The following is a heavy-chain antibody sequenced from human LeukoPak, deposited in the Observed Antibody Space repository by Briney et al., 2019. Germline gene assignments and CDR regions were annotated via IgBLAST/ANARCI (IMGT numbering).Heavy chain of an antibody. CDR1: GFTFSSYG. V-gene: IGHV3-30*18. CDR2: ISYDGSNK. J-gene: IGHJ4*02. D-gene: IGHD1-1*01. Sequence: GGSLRLSCAASGFTFSSYGMHWVRQAPGKGLEWVAVISYDGSNKYYADSVKGRFTISRDNSKNTLYLQMNSLRAEDTAVYYCAKGGLWGPRNDALDYWGQGTLVTVSS. CDR3: AKGGLWGPRNDALDY.